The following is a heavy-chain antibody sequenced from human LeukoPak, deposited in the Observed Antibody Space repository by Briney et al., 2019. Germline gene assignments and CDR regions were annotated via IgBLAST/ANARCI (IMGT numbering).Heavy chain of an antibody. CDR1: GGSISSGSYY. V-gene: IGHV4-61*02. J-gene: IGHJ6*03. D-gene: IGHD1-26*01. CDR3: ARGSGSYFIGYCYYMYV. CDR2: IYTSGST. Sequence: SETLTLTCTVSGGSISSGSYYWSWIRQPAGKGLEWIGRIYTSGSTNYNPSLKSRVTISVDTSKNQFSLKLSSVTAADTAVYYCARGSGSYFIGYCYYMYVWGNGITVTVSS.